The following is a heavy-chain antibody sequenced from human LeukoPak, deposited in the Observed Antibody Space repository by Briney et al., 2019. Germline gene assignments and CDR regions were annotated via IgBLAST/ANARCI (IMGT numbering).Heavy chain of an antibody. J-gene: IGHJ6*02. CDR2: IKSITDGGTT. CDR3: SIETPYSYYGMDG. V-gene: IGHV3-15*01. Sequence: GGSLRLSCAASGFTFSNAWMSWVRQAPGKGLEWVGRIKSITDGGTTDYAAPVKGRFTISRDTSKNTLYLQMNSLKAEDTAVYYCSIETPYSYYGMDGGGQGTTVTVSS. CDR1: GFTFSNAW.